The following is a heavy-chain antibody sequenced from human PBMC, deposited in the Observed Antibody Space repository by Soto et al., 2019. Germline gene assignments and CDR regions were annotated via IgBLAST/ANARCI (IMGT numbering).Heavy chain of an antibody. CDR2: IKSKTDGGTT. V-gene: IGHV3-15*07. D-gene: IGHD3-22*01. CDR3: TTGTLYYYDSSDLIR. Sequence: PGGSQRLSCAASGFTFGNAWVNWVRQAPGKGLEWVGRIKSKTDGGTTDYAAPVKGRFTISRDDSKNTLYLQMNSLKTEDTAVYYCTTGTLYYYDSSDLIRWGQGTLVTVSS. J-gene: IGHJ4*02. CDR1: GFTFGNAW.